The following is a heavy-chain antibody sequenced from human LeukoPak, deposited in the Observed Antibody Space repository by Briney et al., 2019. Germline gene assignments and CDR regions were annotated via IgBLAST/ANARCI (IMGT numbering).Heavy chain of an antibody. J-gene: IGHJ5*01. V-gene: IGHV4-30-4*08. CDR1: GGSISSGDCY. Sequence: TLSLTCTVSGGSISSGDCYWSWIRQPPGKGLEWIGYIYYSGSTYYNPSLKSRVTISVDTSKNQFSLKLSSVTAADTAVYYCAREGPAFLVRGVRTLDSWGQGTLVTVSS. CDR3: AREGPAFLVRGVRTLDS. CDR2: IYYSGST. D-gene: IGHD3-10*01.